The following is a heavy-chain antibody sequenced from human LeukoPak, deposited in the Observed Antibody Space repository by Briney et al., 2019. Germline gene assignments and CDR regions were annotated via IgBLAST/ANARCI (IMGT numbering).Heavy chain of an antibody. CDR1: GFTFSSHG. Sequence: GGSLRLSCAASGFTFSSHGMSWVRQAPGKGLEWVSTISGSGDYTYYADSVKGRFTISRDNSKNTLYLQMNSLRAEDTAVYYCAKDRGTAMSHFDYWGQGTLVTVSS. CDR2: ISGSGDYT. J-gene: IGHJ4*02. D-gene: IGHD5-18*01. CDR3: AKDRGTAMSHFDY. V-gene: IGHV3-23*01.